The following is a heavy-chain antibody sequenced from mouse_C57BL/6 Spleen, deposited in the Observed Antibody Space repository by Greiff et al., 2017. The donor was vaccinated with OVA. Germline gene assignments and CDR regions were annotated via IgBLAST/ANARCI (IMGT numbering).Heavy chain of an antibody. CDR1: GFSFTSYA. J-gene: IGHJ3*01. CDR3: ARLNWTWFAY. Sequence: VKVVESGPGLVAPSQSLSITCTVSGFSFTSYAISWVRQPPGKGLEWLGVIWTGGGTNYNSALKSRLSISKDNSKSQVFLKMNSLQTDDTARYYCARLNWTWFAYWGQGTLVTVSA. D-gene: IGHD4-1*01. CDR2: IWTGGGT. V-gene: IGHV2-9-1*01.